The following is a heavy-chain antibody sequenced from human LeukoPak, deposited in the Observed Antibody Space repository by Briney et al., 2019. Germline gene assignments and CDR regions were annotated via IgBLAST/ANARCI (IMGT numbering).Heavy chain of an antibody. D-gene: IGHD6-13*01. CDR2: IHFSGTM. CDR3: ATGTNSSKVGF. J-gene: IGHJ4*02. V-gene: IGHV4-59*01. CDR1: GGPINGYY. Sequence: SETLSLTCTVSGGPINGYYSNWVRQPPGKGLEWIGCIHFSGTMHYNPSLESRVSFSVDTSKNQFSLKLTSVTAADTAVYYCATGTNSSKVGFWGQGTLVTVSS.